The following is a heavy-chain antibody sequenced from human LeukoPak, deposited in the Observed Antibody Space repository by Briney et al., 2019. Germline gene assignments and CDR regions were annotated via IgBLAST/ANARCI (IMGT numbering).Heavy chain of an antibody. J-gene: IGHJ4*02. Sequence: SETLSLTCTVSGGSISSYYWSWIRQPPGKGLEWIGYIYYSGTINYNPSLKSRVTISVDTSKNQFSLKLSSVTAADTAVYYCARVGAHYYDTSGYYPFDYWGQGTLVTVSS. D-gene: IGHD3-22*01. CDR1: GGSISSYY. CDR3: ARVGAHYYDTSGYYPFDY. V-gene: IGHV4-59*12. CDR2: IYYSGTI.